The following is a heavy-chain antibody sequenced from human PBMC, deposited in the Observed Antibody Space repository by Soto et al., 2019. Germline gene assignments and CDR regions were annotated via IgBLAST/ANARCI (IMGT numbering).Heavy chain of an antibody. J-gene: IGHJ4*02. V-gene: IGHV2-5*02. Sequence: QITLKESGPTLVKPTQTLTLTCTFSGFSLSTSGVGVGWIRQPPGKALEWLALIYWDDDKRYSPSLKSRLTITKDASKNQVVLTMTNMDPVDTATYYCAHRNSRIDDGWVFDLWGQGTLVTVSS. CDR3: AHRNSRIDDGWVFDL. CDR2: IYWDDDK. CDR1: GFSLSTSGVG. D-gene: IGHD1-26*01.